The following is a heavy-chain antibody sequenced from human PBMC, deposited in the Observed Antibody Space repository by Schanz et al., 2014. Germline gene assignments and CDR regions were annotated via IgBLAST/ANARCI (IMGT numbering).Heavy chain of an antibody. Sequence: QVQLVESGGGLVKPGGSLRLSCAASGFTFSSYYISWIRQAPGKGLEWVSSIISTGGTIYYVDSVRGRFTISRDNAKNSLYLQMNSLRVDDTAVYYCASSRTRYCSSTSCVPGAFDFWGQGTLVTVSS. D-gene: IGHD2-2*01. CDR1: GFTFSSYY. J-gene: IGHJ3*01. CDR3: ASSRTRYCSSTSCVPGAFDF. V-gene: IGHV3-11*01. CDR2: IISTGGTI.